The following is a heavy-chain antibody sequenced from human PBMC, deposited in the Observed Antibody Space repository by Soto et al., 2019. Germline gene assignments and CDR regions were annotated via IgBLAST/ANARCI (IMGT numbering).Heavy chain of an antibody. V-gene: IGHV3-30*18. D-gene: IGHD2-15*01. CDR2: ISYDGSNK. CDR1: GFTFSSYG. J-gene: IGHJ6*02. CDR3: AKDGSGGSCYQVTPCFYYYYGMDV. Sequence: GGSLRLSCAASGFTFSSYGMHWVRQAPGKGLEWVAVISYDGSNKYYADSVKGRFTISRDNSKNTLYLQMNSLRAEDTAVYYCAKDGSGGSCYQVTPCFYYYYGMDVWGQGTTVTVSS.